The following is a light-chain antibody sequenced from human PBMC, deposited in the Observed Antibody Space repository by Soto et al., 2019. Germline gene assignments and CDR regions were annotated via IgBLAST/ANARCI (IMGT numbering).Light chain of an antibody. Sequence: EVVMTQSPATLSVSPGERVTLSCRASQSINAHLAWYQQKPGQAPRLLIHGASTRATGIPARFSGSGFGTEFILTLSRLKSEDFAVYYCQQYNTWLWTFGQGTKVEIQ. J-gene: IGKJ1*01. CDR3: QQYNTWLWT. V-gene: IGKV3-15*01. CDR2: GAS. CDR1: QSINAH.